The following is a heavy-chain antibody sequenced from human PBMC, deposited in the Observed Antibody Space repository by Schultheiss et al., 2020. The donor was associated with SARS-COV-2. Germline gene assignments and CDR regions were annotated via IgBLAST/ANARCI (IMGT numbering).Heavy chain of an antibody. CDR3: AKSSAFDY. CDR2: ISSSSSYI. V-gene: IGHV3-21*05. J-gene: IGHJ4*02. CDR1: GFTFSSYG. D-gene: IGHD3-22*01. Sequence: GGSLRLSCAASGFTFSSYGMHWVRQAPGKGLEWVSYISSSSSYIYYADSVKGRFTISRDNSKNTLYLQMNSLRAEDTAVYYCAKSSAFDYWGQGTLVTVSS.